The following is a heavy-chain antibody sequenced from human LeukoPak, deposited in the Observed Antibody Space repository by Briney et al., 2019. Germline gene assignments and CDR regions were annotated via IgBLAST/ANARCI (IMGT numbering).Heavy chain of an antibody. CDR2: VDLLGST. V-gene: IGHV4-4*02. CDR3: AREGGPFRPLDY. J-gene: IGHJ4*02. D-gene: IGHD2/OR15-2a*01. Sequence: SETLSLTCGVSGGSNSSTNWWTWVRQPPGKGLEWIGEVDLLGSTNYNPSLGSRVTISIDKSENHVSLKLTSVTAADTAAYYCAREGGPFRPLDYSGQGTLVTVSS. CDR1: GGSNSSTNW.